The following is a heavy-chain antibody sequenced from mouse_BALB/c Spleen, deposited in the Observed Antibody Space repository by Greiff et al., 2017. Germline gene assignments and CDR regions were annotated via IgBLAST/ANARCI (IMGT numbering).Heavy chain of an antibody. Sequence: VQLQQSGPELMKPGASVKISCKASGYSFTSYYMHWVKQSHGKSLEWIGYIDPFNGGTSYNQKFKGKATLTVDTSSSTAYVDLSSLTSEDSAVYYCARQYDYLDYWGQGTTITVSS. J-gene: IGHJ2*01. V-gene: IGHV1S135*01. CDR2: IDPFNGGT. CDR1: GYSFTSYY. CDR3: ARQYDYLDY. D-gene: IGHD2-4*01.